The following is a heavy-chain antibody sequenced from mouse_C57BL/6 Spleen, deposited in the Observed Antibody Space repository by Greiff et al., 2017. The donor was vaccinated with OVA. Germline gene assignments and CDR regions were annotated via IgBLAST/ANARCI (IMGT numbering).Heavy chain of an antibody. CDR3: ARASRWYAMDY. Sequence: VQLQQSGPGLVKPSQSLSLTCSVTGYSITSGYYWNWIRQFPGNKLEWMGYISYDGSNNYNPSLKNRISITRDTSKNQFFLKLNSVTTEDTATYYCARASRWYAMDYWGQGTSVTVSS. CDR1: GYSITSGYY. J-gene: IGHJ4*01. CDR2: ISYDGSN. V-gene: IGHV3-6*01. D-gene: IGHD6-1*01.